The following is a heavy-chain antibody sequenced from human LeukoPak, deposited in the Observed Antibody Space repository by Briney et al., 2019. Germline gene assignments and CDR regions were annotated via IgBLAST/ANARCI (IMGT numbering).Heavy chain of an antibody. CDR3: ARSYSSSWYYYYYMDV. J-gene: IGHJ6*03. CDR1: GGSISSYY. V-gene: IGHV4-59*01. Sequence: PSETLSLTCTVPGGSISSYYWSWIRQPPGKGLERIGNIYSSGSTNYNPSLKSRDTISVDTSKNQFSLKLSSVTAADTAVYYCARSYSSSWYYYYYMDVWGKGATVTISS. CDR2: IYSSGST. D-gene: IGHD6-13*01.